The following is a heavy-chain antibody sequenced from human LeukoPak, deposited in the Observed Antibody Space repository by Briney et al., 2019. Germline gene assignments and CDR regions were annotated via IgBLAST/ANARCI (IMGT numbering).Heavy chain of an antibody. D-gene: IGHD3-22*01. J-gene: IGHJ3*02. V-gene: IGHV4-39*07. Sequence: SETLSLTCTVSGGSISSSHYYWDWIRQPPGKGLEWIGNIYYSGSTYYNPSLKSRVTISVDTSKNQFSLKLSSVTAADTAVYFCARGPYSYDSSGAFDIWGQGTMVTVSS. CDR1: GGSISSSHYY. CDR3: ARGPYSYDSSGAFDI. CDR2: IYYSGST.